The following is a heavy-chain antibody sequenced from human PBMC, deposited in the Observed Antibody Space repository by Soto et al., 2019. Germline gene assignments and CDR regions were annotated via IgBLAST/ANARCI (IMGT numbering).Heavy chain of an antibody. CDR3: ARAPTSRLDY. CDR2: ISYDGSDK. J-gene: IGHJ4*02. V-gene: IGHV3-30*03. CDR1: GFTFNNSG. Sequence: QVQLVESGGGVVQPGRSLRLSCRVSGFTFNNSGMHWVRQAPGKGLEWMAVISYDGSDKYYADSVKGRVIISRDNSKNTLNLEMNSLRAEDTAIYYCARAPTSRLDYWGQGTLVTVSS.